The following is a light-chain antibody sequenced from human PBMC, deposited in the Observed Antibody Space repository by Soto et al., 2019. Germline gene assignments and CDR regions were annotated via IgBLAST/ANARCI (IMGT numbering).Light chain of an antibody. Sequence: QSVLTQPPSVSAAPGQKVTISCSGSSSNIGNNYVSWYQQLPGTAPKLLIYENNKRPSGIPDRFSGSKSGTSATLGITGLQTGDEADYYCGTWDSSLSAGVFGTGTNLTV. V-gene: IGLV1-51*02. J-gene: IGLJ1*01. CDR1: SSNIGNNY. CDR2: ENN. CDR3: GTWDSSLSAGV.